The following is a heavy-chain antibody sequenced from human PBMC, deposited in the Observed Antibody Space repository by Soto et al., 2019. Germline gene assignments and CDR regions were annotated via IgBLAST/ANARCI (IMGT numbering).Heavy chain of an antibody. J-gene: IGHJ4*02. V-gene: IGHV3-7*05. CDR1: GFTFSTSW. CDR3: ARVKSLAGHY. CDR2: IKQDGSDK. D-gene: IGHD2-15*01. Sequence: EVQLVESGGGLVQPGGSLRLSCAASGFTFSTSWMSWVRQAPGKGLEWVANIKQDGSDKYYVDSVKGRFTISRDNAKNSLYVQMNGLRAEDTAVYYFARVKSLAGHYWGQGTLVTVSS.